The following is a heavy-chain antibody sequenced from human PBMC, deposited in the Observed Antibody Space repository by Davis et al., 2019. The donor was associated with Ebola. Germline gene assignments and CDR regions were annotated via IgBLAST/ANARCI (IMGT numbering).Heavy chain of an antibody. CDR2: IFPGDSDI. Sequence: GESLKISCKASGYKFSDYWIGWVRQEPGKGLEWMGIIFPGDSDIRYRPSFQGQVTIPADKSISTVYLQWSSLKASDTVMYFCAKGRGPYRRGDAFDIWGRGTMVTVSS. CDR1: GYKFSDYW. D-gene: IGHD1-26*01. CDR3: AKGRGPYRRGDAFDI. J-gene: IGHJ3*02. V-gene: IGHV5-51*01.